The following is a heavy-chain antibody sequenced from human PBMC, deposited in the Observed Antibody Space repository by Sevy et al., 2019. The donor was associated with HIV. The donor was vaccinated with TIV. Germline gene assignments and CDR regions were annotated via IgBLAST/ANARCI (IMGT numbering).Heavy chain of an antibody. CDR2: MYSSGST. Sequence: SETLSLTCTVSGGSISGYYWSWIRQPAGKGLEWIGRMYSSGSTNYNPSLKSRVTMSVDTSTNQFSLKLSSVTAAGTAVYYCAGPYGSGSYNYWGQGTLVTVSS. CDR3: AGPYGSGSYNY. D-gene: IGHD3-10*01. V-gene: IGHV4-4*07. CDR1: GGSISGYY. J-gene: IGHJ4*02.